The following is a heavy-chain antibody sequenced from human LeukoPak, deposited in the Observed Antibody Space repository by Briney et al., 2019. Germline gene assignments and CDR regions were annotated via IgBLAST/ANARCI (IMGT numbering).Heavy chain of an antibody. D-gene: IGHD3-3*01. J-gene: IGHJ4*02. V-gene: IGHV1-18*01. CDR2: ISAYNGNT. CDR1: GYTFTSYG. CDR3: ARDSRYDFWSGYYSYYFDY. Sequence: VSVKVSCKAPGYTFTSYGISWVRQAPGQGLERMGWISAYNGNTNYAQKLQGRVTMTTDTSTSTAYMELRSLRSDDTAVYYCARDSRYDFWSGYYSYYFDYWGQGTLVTVSS.